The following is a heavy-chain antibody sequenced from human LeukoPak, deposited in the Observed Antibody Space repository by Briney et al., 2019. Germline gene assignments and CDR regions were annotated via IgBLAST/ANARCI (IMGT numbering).Heavy chain of an antibody. CDR1: GGSISSYY. V-gene: IGHV4-59*01. D-gene: IGHD3-22*01. CDR2: IYYSGST. CDR3: ARYGRYYYDSSGYYDD. J-gene: IGHJ4*02. Sequence: SETLSLTCTVSGGSISSYYWSWIRQPPGKGLEWIGYIYYSGSTNYNPSLKSRVTISVDTSKNQFSLKLSSVTVADTAVYYCARYGRYYYDSSGYYDDWGQGTLVTVSS.